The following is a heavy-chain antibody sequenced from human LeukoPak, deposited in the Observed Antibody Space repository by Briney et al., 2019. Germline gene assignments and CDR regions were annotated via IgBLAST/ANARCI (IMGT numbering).Heavy chain of an antibody. V-gene: IGHV3-74*01. J-gene: IGHJ4*02. D-gene: IGHD6-19*01. CDR2: INSDGSST. Sequence: GGSLRLSCAASGFTFSSYWMHWVRQAPGKGLVWVSCINSDGSSTSYADSVKGRFTISRDNAKNTLYLQMNSLRAEDTAVYYCARVGSGWSPFDYWGQGTLVTVSS. CDR1: GFTFSSYW. CDR3: ARVGSGWSPFDY.